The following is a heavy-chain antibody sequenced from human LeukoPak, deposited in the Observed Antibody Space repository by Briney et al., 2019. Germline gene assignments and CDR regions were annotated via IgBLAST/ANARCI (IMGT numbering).Heavy chain of an antibody. D-gene: IGHD5-12*01. CDR1: GFSFSDYA. CDR2: MSANYATT. CDR3: VKDIMDSGYDLSRDWFDP. J-gene: IGHJ5*02. Sequence: GGSLRLSRAASGFSFSDYAMSWARQAPGKGLEWVATMSANYATTYYADSVKGRFTVSRDHSKSTLYLQMDNLGAEDTAMYYCVKDIMDSGYDLSRDWFDPWGQGTLVTVSA. V-gene: IGHV3-23*01.